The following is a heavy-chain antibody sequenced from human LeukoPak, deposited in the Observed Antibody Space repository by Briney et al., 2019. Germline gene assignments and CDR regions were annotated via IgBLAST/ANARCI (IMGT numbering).Heavy chain of an antibody. D-gene: IGHD2-15*01. Sequence: GASVKVSCKASGGTFSSYAISWVRQAPGQGLEWMGWISAYNGNTNYAQKLQGRVTMTTDTSTSTAYMELRSLRSDDTAVYYCARERRGGSCYPRYYCYMDVWGKGTTVTVSS. J-gene: IGHJ6*03. CDR3: ARERRGGSCYPRYYCYMDV. CDR1: GGTFSSYA. V-gene: IGHV1-18*01. CDR2: ISAYNGNT.